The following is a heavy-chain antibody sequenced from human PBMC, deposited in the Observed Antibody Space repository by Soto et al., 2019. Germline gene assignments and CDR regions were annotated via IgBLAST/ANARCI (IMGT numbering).Heavy chain of an antibody. CDR1: GGSISSAAYY. CDR3: AREYTYGSNFFDC. Sequence: QVQLQESGPGLVKPSQTLSLSCTVSGGSISSAAYYWSWIRQHPGKGLEWIGYISHSGSTYYTPSLMSRVIISADTYKNQFSLNLTSVTAADTAVYYCAREYTYGSNFFDCWGQGALVTVSS. V-gene: IGHV4-31*03. J-gene: IGHJ4*02. CDR2: ISHSGST. D-gene: IGHD5-18*01.